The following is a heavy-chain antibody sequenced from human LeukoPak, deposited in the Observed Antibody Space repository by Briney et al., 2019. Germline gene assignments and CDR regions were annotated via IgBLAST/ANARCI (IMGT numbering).Heavy chain of an antibody. V-gene: IGHV3-23*01. Sequence: GGSLRLSCAASGFTFSSYAMSRVRQAPGKGLEWVSAISGSGGSTYYADSVKGRFTISRDNSKNTLYLQMNSLRAEDTAVYYCAKATPYDILTGYSFVFDYWGQGTLVTVSS. CDR1: GFTFSSYA. D-gene: IGHD3-9*01. CDR2: ISGSGGST. J-gene: IGHJ4*02. CDR3: AKATPYDILTGYSFVFDY.